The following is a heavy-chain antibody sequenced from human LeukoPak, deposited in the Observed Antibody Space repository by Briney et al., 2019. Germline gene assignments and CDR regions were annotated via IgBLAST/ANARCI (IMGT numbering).Heavy chain of an antibody. Sequence: ASVKVSCKASGGTFSSYAISWVRQAPGQGLEWMGRIIPIFGTANYAQKFQGRVTITADKSTSTAYMELSSLRSEDTAVYYCARDLGYYDITPFDYWGQGTLVTVSS. V-gene: IGHV1-69*06. D-gene: IGHD3-22*01. CDR2: IIPIFGTA. CDR1: GGTFSSYA. J-gene: IGHJ4*02. CDR3: ARDLGYYDITPFDY.